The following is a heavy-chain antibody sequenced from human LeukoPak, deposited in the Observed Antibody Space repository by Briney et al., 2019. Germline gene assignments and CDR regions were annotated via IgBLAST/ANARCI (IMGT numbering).Heavy chain of an antibody. CDR2: IYYSGST. D-gene: IGHD3-16*01. J-gene: IGHJ4*02. CDR1: GASIRSYY. Sequence: PSETLSLTCRDTGASIRSYYWGCLRQPPGKGLEWIGYIYYSGSTNYNPSPKSRVTISVDASKNHFSLKLSAVTAADTAVYYCARDRSLGIIDYWGQGTLVTVSS. CDR3: ARDRSLGIIDY. V-gene: IGHV4-59*01.